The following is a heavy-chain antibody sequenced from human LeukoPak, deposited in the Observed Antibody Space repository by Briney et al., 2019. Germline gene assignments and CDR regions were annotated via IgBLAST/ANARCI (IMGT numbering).Heavy chain of an antibody. V-gene: IGHV1-18*01. CDR3: ARALLVLAGTNFDY. CDR1: GYTFTSYG. Sequence: AASVKVSCKASGYTFTSYGISWVRQAPGQGLEWMGWISAYNGNTNYAQKFQGRVTMTRDTSISTGYMGLSRLTSDDTAVYYCARALLVLAGTNFDYWGQGSLVTVSS. D-gene: IGHD6-19*01. J-gene: IGHJ4*02. CDR2: ISAYNGNT.